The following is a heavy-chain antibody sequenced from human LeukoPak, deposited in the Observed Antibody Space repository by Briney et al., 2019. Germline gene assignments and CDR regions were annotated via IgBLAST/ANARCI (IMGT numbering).Heavy chain of an antibody. CDR1: GYSFTSYW. D-gene: IGHD6-19*01. Sequence: GESLKISCKGSGYSFTSYWIGWVRQMPGKGLEWMGIIYPGDSDTRYSPSFQGQVTTSADKSISTAYMELSRLRSDDTAVYYCARARPGIAVAGIDYWGQGTLVTVSS. CDR3: ARARPGIAVAGIDY. CDR2: IYPGDSDT. V-gene: IGHV5-51*01. J-gene: IGHJ4*02.